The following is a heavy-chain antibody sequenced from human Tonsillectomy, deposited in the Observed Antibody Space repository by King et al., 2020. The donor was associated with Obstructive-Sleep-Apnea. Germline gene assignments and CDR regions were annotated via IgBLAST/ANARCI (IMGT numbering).Heavy chain of an antibody. Sequence: QLVQSGAEVKKPGSSVKVSCKASGGTFSSYAISWVRQAPGQGLEWMGRIIPILCIANYAQKFQGRFTITADKSTCTAYMVLSSRRSKDTAVYYCARVLEMATTADYWGQGTLVTVSS. CDR3: ARVLEMATTADY. J-gene: IGHJ4*02. CDR2: IIPILCIA. D-gene: IGHD5-24*01. CDR1: GGTFSSYA. V-gene: IGHV1-69*04.